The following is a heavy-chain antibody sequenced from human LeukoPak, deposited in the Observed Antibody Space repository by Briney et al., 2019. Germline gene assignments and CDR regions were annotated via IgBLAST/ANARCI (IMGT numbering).Heavy chain of an antibody. CDR1: GLTFTSHV. J-gene: IGHJ5*02. Sequence: PGGSLRLSCAASGLTFTSHVMSCVRQTPGKELEWVSAIDGSGHTTYYADSVRGRFIISRDNSKKMLYLQMNSLRAEDTATYYCARESIRSGSLKWFDPWGQGTLVTVSS. V-gene: IGHV3-23*01. CDR2: IDGSGHTT. CDR3: ARESIRSGSLKWFDP. D-gene: IGHD3-3*01.